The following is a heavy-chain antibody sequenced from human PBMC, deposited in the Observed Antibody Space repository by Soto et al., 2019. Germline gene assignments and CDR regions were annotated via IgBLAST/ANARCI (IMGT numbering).Heavy chain of an antibody. CDR3: ARGIIGDILTGYYKGPLDY. D-gene: IGHD3-9*01. V-gene: IGHV4-34*01. J-gene: IGHJ4*02. Sequence: PSETLPLTCTVSGGSISSYYWSWIRQPPEKGLEWIGGINHSGSTNYNPSLKSPVTISLDTSKNQFSLKLSSVTAADTAVYYCARGIIGDILTGYYKGPLDYWGQGTLVTVSS. CDR1: GGSISSYY. CDR2: INHSGST.